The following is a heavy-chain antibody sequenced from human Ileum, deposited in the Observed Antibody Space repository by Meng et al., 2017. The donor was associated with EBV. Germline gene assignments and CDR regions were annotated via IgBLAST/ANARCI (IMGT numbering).Heavy chain of an antibody. J-gene: IGHJ4*02. V-gene: IGHV4-4*02. CDR2: MSDSGIT. Sequence: HVQLTCPLPGVFIPSGTLSSTCLVSGASISVINWGSWVRQSPEKGLEWIGEMSDSGITHYNPSLKSRVTISADKSNNQFSLKLTSVTSADTAVYFCAKNGEKYFEYWGQGTLVTVSS. CDR3: AKNGEKYFEY. CDR1: GASISVINW.